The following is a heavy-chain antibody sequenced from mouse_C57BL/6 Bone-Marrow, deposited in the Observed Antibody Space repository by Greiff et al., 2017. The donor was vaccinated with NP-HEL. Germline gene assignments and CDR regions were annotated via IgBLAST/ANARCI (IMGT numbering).Heavy chain of an antibody. CDR1: GYTFTSYW. V-gene: IGHV1-53*01. Sequence: VQLQQPGTELVKPGASVKLSCKASGYTFTSYWMHWVKQRPGQGLEWIGNINPSNGGTNYNEKFKSKATLTVDKSSSTAYMQLSSLTSEDSAVYYCARSMITTRYWYFDVWGTGTTVTVSS. D-gene: IGHD2-4*01. J-gene: IGHJ1*03. CDR2: INPSNGGT. CDR3: ARSMITTRYWYFDV.